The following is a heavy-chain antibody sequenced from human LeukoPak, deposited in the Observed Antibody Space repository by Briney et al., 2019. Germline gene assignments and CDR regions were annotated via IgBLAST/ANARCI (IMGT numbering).Heavy chain of an antibody. J-gene: IGHJ5*02. V-gene: IGHV3-23*01. CDR3: AKGRVRITIFGVAQNWFDP. Sequence: PGGPLRLSCAASGFTFSSYAMSWVRQAPGKGLEWVSAISGSGGSTYYADSVKGRFTISRDNSKNTLYLQMNSLRAEDTAVYYCAKGRVRITIFGVAQNWFDPWGQGTLVTVSS. CDR1: GFTFSSYA. CDR2: ISGSGGST. D-gene: IGHD3-3*01.